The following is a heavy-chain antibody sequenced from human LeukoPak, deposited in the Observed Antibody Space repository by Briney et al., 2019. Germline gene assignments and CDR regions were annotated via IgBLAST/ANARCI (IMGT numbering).Heavy chain of an antibody. D-gene: IGHD2-2*01. CDR3: ATSPNCSSTSCPYYYYGMDV. CDR1: GYTLTELS. CDR2: FDPEDGET. J-gene: IGHJ6*02. Sequence: ASVKVSCKVSGYTLTELSMHWVRQAPGKGLEWMGGFDPEDGETIYAQKFQGRVTMTEDTSTDTAYMELSSLRSEDTAVYYCATSPNCSSTSCPYYYYGMDVWAKGPRSPSP. V-gene: IGHV1-24*01.